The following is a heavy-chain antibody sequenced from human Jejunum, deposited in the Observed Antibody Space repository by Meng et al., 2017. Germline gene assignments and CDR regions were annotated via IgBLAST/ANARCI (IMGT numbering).Heavy chain of an antibody. J-gene: IGHJ4*02. V-gene: IGHV4-61*08. Sequence: HVPLRESDPGLVSLSETLSLICTFSGGSVSRAGYQWGWIRQPPGKGLEWIGYASTNYNPSLKSRVTISLDTSRNQFSLSLSSVTAADTAVYYCARDHMGSLDYWGQGILVTVSS. D-gene: IGHD1-26*01. CDR3: ARDHMGSLDY. CDR1: GGSVSRAGYQ. CDR2: AST.